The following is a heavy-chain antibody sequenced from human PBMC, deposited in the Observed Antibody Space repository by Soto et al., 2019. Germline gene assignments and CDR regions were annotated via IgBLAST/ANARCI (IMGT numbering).Heavy chain of an antibody. CDR3: ARGETYSSGWYYYYYGMDV. CDR2: LTPSGGET. V-gene: IGHV3-23*01. Sequence: GGSLRLSCVASGSTFSAYAMSWVRQAPGKGLEWVSALTPSGGETYYADSVKGRFTISRDNSKNTLYLQMNSLRAEDTAVYYCARGETYSSGWYYYYYGMDVWGQGTTVTVSS. D-gene: IGHD6-19*01. CDR1: GSTFSAYA. J-gene: IGHJ6*02.